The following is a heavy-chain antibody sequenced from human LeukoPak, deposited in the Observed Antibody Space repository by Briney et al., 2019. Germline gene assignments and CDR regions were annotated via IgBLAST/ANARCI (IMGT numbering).Heavy chain of an antibody. CDR3: AKLSFTYYYDSSGYGFEY. D-gene: IGHD3-22*01. CDR1: GFTFSSYG. V-gene: IGHV3-30*02. Sequence: GGSLRLSCAASGFTFSSYGIHWVRQAPGKGLEWVAFIRYDGSNKYYADSVKGRFTISRDNSKNTLYLQMNSLRAEDTAVYYCAKLSFTYYYDSSGYGFEYWGQGTLVTVSS. J-gene: IGHJ4*02. CDR2: IRYDGSNK.